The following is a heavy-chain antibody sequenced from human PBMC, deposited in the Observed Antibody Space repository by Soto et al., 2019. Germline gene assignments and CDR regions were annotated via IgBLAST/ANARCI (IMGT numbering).Heavy chain of an antibody. CDR1: GGTSSSYT. CDR3: AISIGYRAPRYVFDY. D-gene: IGHD5-12*01. V-gene: IGHV1-69*13. Sequence: SVKVPCKASGGTSSSYTFTWWHQAPGQGLEWMGGIIPICGTTNYAQKFQGRVTITADASTSTAYMELSRLTSDDTAVYYCAISIGYRAPRYVFDYWGQGTPVTVSS. CDR2: IIPICGTT. J-gene: IGHJ4*02.